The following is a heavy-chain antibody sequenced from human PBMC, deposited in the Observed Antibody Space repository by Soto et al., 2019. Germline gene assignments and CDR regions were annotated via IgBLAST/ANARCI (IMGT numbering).Heavy chain of an antibody. CDR1: GYTFTGYY. J-gene: IGHJ4*02. CDR3: ARDLDSITMIVLPGSPFH. D-gene: IGHD3-22*01. V-gene: IGHV1-2*02. Sequence: ASVKVSCKASGYTFTGYYMHWVRQAPGQGLEWMGWINPNSGGTNYAQKFQGRVTMTRDTSISTAYMELSRLRSDDTAVYYCARDLDSITMIVLPGSPFHRGQGTLVTVSS. CDR2: INPNSGGT.